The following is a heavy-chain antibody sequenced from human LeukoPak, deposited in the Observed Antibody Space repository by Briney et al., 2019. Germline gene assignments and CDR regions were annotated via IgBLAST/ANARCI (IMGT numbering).Heavy chain of an antibody. J-gene: IGHJ4*02. V-gene: IGHV4-30-4*08. CDR3: ARAVRCCSSTSCYPTPYYFDY. Sequence: SETLSLTCTVSGGSISSGDYYWSWIRQPPGKGLEWIGYIYYSGSTYYNPSLKSRVTISVDTSKNQFSLKLSSVTATDTAVYYCARAVRCCSSTSCYPTPYYFDYWGQGTLVTVSS. D-gene: IGHD2-2*01. CDR2: IYYSGST. CDR1: GGSISSGDYY.